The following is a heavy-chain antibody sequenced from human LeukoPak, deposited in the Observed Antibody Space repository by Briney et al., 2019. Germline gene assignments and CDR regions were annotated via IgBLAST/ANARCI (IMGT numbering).Heavy chain of an antibody. V-gene: IGHV1-69*02. CDR1: GGTFSSYT. CDR3: ARGFDAYYFDY. Sequence: SVKVSCKASGGTFSSYTISWVRQAPGQGLEWMGRIIPILGIANYAQKFQGRVTITADKSTSTAYMELSSLRSEDTVVYYCARGFDAYYFDYWGQGTLVTVSS. J-gene: IGHJ4*02. D-gene: IGHD3-10*01. CDR2: IIPILGIA.